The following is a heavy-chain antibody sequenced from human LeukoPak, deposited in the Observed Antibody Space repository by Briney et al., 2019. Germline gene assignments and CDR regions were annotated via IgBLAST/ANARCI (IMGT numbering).Heavy chain of an antibody. CDR3: TREYSGCDF. CDR1: GGTFSSYA. J-gene: IGHJ4*02. Sequence: GASVKVSCKASGGTFSSYAISWVRQAPGQGLEWMGGIIPIFGTANYAQKFQGRVTITAGKSTSTAYMELSSLRSEDTAVYYCTREYSGCDFWGQGTLVTVSS. D-gene: IGHD5-12*01. V-gene: IGHV1-69*06. CDR2: IIPIFGTA.